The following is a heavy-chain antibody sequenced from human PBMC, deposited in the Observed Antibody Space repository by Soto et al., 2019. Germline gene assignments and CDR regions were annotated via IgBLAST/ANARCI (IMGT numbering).Heavy chain of an antibody. J-gene: IGHJ4*02. CDR3: AIGGGDFDY. D-gene: IGHD2-15*01. Sequence: PSETLSLTCTVSGGSISSYYWSWIRQPPGKGLEWIGYIYYSGSTNYNPSLKSRVTISVDTSKNQFSLKLSSVTAADTAVYYCAIGGGDFDYWGQGTLVTVSS. V-gene: IGHV4-59*01. CDR2: IYYSGST. CDR1: GGSISSYY.